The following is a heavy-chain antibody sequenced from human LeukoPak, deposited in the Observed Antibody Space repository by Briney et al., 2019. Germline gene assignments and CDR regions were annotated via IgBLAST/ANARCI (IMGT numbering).Heavy chain of an antibody. Sequence: PESLSPTCTVSGGSISGHNWSSIRQPPGKRPAWIGYIYYSGSTNYNPSLKSRVTISVDTSKNQFSLKLNSVTGADTAVYYCARLPLGRYFCRRGYFDNWGQGTLVTVSS. CDR3: ARLPLGRYFCRRGYFDN. V-gene: IGHV4-59*11. CDR1: GGSISGHN. J-gene: IGHJ4*02. CDR2: IYYSGST. D-gene: IGHD3-9*01.